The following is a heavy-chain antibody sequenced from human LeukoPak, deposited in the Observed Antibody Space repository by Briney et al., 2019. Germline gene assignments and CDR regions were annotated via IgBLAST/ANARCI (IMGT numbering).Heavy chain of an antibody. CDR3: TTDRQYSVYPFDY. CDR2: IKSKTDGGTT. CDR1: GFTFSNAW. V-gene: IGHV3-15*01. J-gene: IGHJ4*02. Sequence: PGGSLRLSCAASGFTFSNAWMSWVRQAPGKGLEWVGRIKSKTDGGTTDYAAPVKGRFTISRDDSKNTLYLQMNSLKTEDTAVYYCTTDRQYSVYPFDYWGQGTLVTVSS. D-gene: IGHD5/OR15-5a*01.